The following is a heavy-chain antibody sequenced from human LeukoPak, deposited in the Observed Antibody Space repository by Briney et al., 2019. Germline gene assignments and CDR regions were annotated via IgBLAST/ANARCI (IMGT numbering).Heavy chain of an antibody. CDR2: IYYTGRT. D-gene: IGHD3-22*01. J-gene: IGHJ4*02. CDR1: GGSISSGSYY. V-gene: IGHV4-61*01. Sequence: SQTLSLTCTVSGGSISSGSYYWSWIRQPPGKGLEWIGYIYYTGRTNYNPSLNSRVTISIDASKNQFSLKLSSVTAADTAVYYCARGIENYYDTSGIFNYWGQGTLVTVSS. CDR3: ARGIENYYDTSGIFNY.